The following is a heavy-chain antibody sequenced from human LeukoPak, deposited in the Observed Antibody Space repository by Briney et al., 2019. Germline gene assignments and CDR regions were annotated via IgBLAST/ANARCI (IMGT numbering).Heavy chain of an antibody. CDR1: GGSISSYY. V-gene: IGHV4-59*01. D-gene: IGHD3-16*01. CDR2: IYYSGST. Sequence: SETLSLTCTVSGGSISSYYWSWIRQPPGKGLEWIGYIYYSGSTNFNPSLKSRVTISIETSKNQFSLKLNSVTAADTAVYYCAREDSYGLRHYGMDVWGQGTTVTVSS. J-gene: IGHJ6*02. CDR3: AREDSYGLRHYGMDV.